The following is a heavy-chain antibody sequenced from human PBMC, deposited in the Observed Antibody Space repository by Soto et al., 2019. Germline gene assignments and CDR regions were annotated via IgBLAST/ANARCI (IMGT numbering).Heavy chain of an antibody. V-gene: IGHV4-31*03. CDR3: ARSRAARPPYYYYYYMDV. Sequence: PSETLSLTCTVSGGSISSGGYYWSWIRQHPGKGLEWIGYIYYSGSTYYNPSLKSRVTISVDTSKNQFSLKLSSVTAADTAVYYCARSRAARPPYYYYYYMDVWGKGTTVTVSS. J-gene: IGHJ6*03. D-gene: IGHD6-6*01. CDR2: IYYSGST. CDR1: GGSISSGGYY.